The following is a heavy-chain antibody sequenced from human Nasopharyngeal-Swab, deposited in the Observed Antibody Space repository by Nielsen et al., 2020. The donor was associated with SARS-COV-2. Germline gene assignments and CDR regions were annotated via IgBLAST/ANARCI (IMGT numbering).Heavy chain of an antibody. CDR3: ARGFLQTGFDY. CDR1: VESVSSNNVG. J-gene: IGHJ4*02. Sequence: SQTLSLTCAISVESVSSNNVGWNWVRQSPSRGLEWLGRTYYGSKWYNHYAPSVKSRVTIKPDTSKNQFSLQMDSVTPEDSAVYYCARGFLQTGFDYRGQGSLVTVYS. D-gene: IGHD3-9*01. CDR2: TYYGSKWYN. V-gene: IGHV6-1*01.